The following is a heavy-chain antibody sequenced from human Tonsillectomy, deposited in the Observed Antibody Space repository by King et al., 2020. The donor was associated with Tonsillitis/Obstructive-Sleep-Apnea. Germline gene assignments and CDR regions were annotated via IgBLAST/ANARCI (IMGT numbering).Heavy chain of an antibody. Sequence: VQLQESGPGLVRPSETLSLTCTVSGGSISSYCWNWIRPSPGKGLEGIGYIYYSGSTNYNPSLKSRVTISVDTSKNQFSLKLSYVTAADTAVYYCARAFVVVGPDAFDIWGQGTMVTVSS. CDR3: ARAFVVVGPDAFDI. V-gene: IGHV4-59*01. CDR2: IYYSGST. CDR1: GGSISSYC. J-gene: IGHJ3*02. D-gene: IGHD2-15*01.